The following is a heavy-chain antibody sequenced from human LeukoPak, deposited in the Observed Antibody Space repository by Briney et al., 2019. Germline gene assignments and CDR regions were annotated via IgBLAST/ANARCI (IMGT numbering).Heavy chain of an antibody. Sequence: SQTLSLTCALSGDSVSSNSAAWNWIRQSPSRGLEWLGRTYYRSKWYNDYAVSVKSRITINPDTSKNQFSLQLNSVTPEDTAVYYCARTAGKRDRRNYYYYMDVWGKGTTVTVSS. CDR3: ARTAGKRDRRNYYYYMDV. CDR1: GDSVSSNSAA. CDR2: TYYRSKWYN. V-gene: IGHV6-1*01. J-gene: IGHJ6*03. D-gene: IGHD2-15*01.